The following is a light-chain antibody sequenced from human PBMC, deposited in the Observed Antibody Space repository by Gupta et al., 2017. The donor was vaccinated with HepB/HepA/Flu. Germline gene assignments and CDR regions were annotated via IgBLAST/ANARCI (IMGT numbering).Light chain of an antibody. CDR1: KLGDKY. J-gene: IGLJ2*01. Sequence: SYALTQPPSVSVSPVQTASITCSGDKLGDKYACWYQQKPVQSPVLFIYQDSKRPAASPERFSGSDSATTATLTISGTQAVDDDYYDSQAWNSSTVVFGGGTKLTVL. V-gene: IGLV3-1*01. CDR3: QAWNSSTVV. CDR2: QDS.